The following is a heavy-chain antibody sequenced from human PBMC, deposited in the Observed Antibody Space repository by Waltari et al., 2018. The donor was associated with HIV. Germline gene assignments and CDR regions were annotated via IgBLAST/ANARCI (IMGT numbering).Heavy chain of an antibody. CDR3: ARDRIVGTNIEGAYHYGLDV. Sequence: QVQSVESGGRVVQPGRPLGLSCEASGFSFGPYGLHWVRQAPGKGLEWVALVRSDGSSDRYAESVRGRFSISRDNSKNTVYMQMISLRVDDTAVYYCARDRIVGTNIEGAYHYGLDVWGQGTSVTVSS. CDR2: VRSDGSSD. J-gene: IGHJ6*02. CDR1: GFSFGPYG. D-gene: IGHD1-26*01. V-gene: IGHV3-33*01.